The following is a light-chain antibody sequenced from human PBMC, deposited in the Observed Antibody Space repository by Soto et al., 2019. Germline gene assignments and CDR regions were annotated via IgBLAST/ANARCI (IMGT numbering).Light chain of an antibody. CDR2: EVN. CDR3: SSYAGSIQV. V-gene: IGLV2-8*01. CDR1: SSDVGGYNY. J-gene: IGLJ1*01. Sequence: QSALTQPPSASGSPGQSVAISCTGTSSDVGGYNYVSWYQQHPGKAPKLMIYEVNKRPSGVPDRFSGSKSGNTASLTVSGLQAEDEADYYCSSYAGSIQVFGTGTKVTV.